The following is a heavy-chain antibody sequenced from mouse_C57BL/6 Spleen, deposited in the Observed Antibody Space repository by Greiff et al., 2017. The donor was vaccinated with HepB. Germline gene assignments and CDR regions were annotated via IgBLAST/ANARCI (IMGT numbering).Heavy chain of an antibody. Sequence: EVKLVESGAELVRPGASVKLSCTASGFNIKDDYMHWVKQRPEQGLEWIGWIDPENGDTEYASKFQGKATITADTSSNTAYLQLSSLTSEDTAVYYCTTESNYYGSSHWGQGTTLTVSS. D-gene: IGHD1-1*01. J-gene: IGHJ2*01. CDR2: IDPENGDT. CDR1: GFNIKDDY. V-gene: IGHV14-4*01. CDR3: TTESNYYGSSH.